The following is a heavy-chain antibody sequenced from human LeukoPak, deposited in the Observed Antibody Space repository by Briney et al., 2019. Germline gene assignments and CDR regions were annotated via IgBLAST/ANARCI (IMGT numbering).Heavy chain of an antibody. D-gene: IGHD3-9*01. CDR1: GYTFTSYG. Sequence: ASVKVSCKASGYTFTSYGISWVRQAPGQGLEWMGWISAYNGNTNYAQKLQGRVTMTTDTSTSTAYMELRSLRSDDTAVYYCARLDSDILTSFHRWFDPWGQGILATVSS. CDR3: ARLDSDILTSFHRWFDP. J-gene: IGHJ5*02. V-gene: IGHV1-18*01. CDR2: ISAYNGNT.